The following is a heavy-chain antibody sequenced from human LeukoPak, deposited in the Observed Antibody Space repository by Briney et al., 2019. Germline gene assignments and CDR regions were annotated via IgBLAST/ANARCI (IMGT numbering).Heavy chain of an antibody. CDR3: GRDFGLTGTKRSFDI. CDR2: ISGSGTII. J-gene: IGHJ3*02. D-gene: IGHD1-7*01. V-gene: IGHV3-11*01. Sequence: GGSLRLSCAASGFTLSDYYMGWIREATGKALEWLSYISGSGTIIYYADYVKGRFTISRDNDKNSLDLQMNSLRADDTAVYYCGRDFGLTGTKRSFDIWGQGTVVTVSS. CDR1: GFTLSDYY.